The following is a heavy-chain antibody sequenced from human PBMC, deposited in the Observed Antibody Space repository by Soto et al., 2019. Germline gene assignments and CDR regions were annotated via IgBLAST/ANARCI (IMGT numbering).Heavy chain of an antibody. V-gene: IGHV1-46*01. D-gene: IGHD2-2*01. CDR1: GYTFISYS. CDR3: ARSSTRTKTFDY. Sequence: QVQLVQSGAEVKKPGASVKVSCKASGYTFISYSMHWVRQAPGQRLEWMGTLNPSGGSTKYSHKFLGRVTMTRDTSTRTVYMEVTSLTSEDTAVYFCARSSTRTKTFDYWGQGTLVTVSS. CDR2: LNPSGGST. J-gene: IGHJ4*02.